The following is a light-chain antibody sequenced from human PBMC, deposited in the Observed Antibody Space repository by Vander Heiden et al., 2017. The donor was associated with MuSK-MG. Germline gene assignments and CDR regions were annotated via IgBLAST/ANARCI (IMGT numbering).Light chain of an antibody. J-gene: IGLJ3*02. CDR2: STN. V-gene: IGLV8-61*01. CDR1: SGSVSTNYY. CDR3: VLYVGSGTCV. Sequence: QTVVTQEPAFSVSPGGTVTLTCGLSSGSVSTNYYPSWYQQTPGQAPRTLIHSTNTRSSGVPDRFSGSILGNKAALTITGAQADDESVYYCVLYVGSGTCVIGGGTKLTVL.